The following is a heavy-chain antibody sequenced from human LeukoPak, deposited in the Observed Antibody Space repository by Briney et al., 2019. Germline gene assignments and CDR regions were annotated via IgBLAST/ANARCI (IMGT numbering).Heavy chain of an antibody. CDR3: ARGGYSSSWSRYYYYYYGMDV. V-gene: IGHV4-34*01. J-gene: IGHJ6*04. D-gene: IGHD6-13*01. Sequence: KPSETLSLTCAVYGGSFSGYYWSWTRQPPGKGLEWIGEINHSGSTNYNTSLKSRVTISVDTSKNQFSLKLSSVTAANTAVYYCARGGYSSSWSRYYYYYYGMDVWGKGTTVTVSS. CDR1: GGSFSGYY. CDR2: INHSGST.